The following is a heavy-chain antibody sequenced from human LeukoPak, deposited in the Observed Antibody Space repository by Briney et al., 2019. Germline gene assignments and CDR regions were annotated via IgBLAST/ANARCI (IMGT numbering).Heavy chain of an antibody. V-gene: IGHV1-8*02. Sequence: ASVKVSCKAPGYTFTGYYMHWVRQATGQGLEWMGWMNPNSGNTGYAQKFQGRVTMTRNTSISTAYMELSSLRSEDTAVYYCVRESEYGDLDYWGQGTLVTVSS. J-gene: IGHJ4*02. D-gene: IGHD4-17*01. CDR3: VRESEYGDLDY. CDR1: GYTFTGYY. CDR2: MNPNSGNT.